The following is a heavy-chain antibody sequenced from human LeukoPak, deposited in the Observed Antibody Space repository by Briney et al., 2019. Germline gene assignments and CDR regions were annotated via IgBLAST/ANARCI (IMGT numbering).Heavy chain of an antibody. V-gene: IGHV3-74*01. CDR1: GLTFSSHW. J-gene: IGHJ6*02. CDR3: ARDSIAARHRYYYYGMDV. D-gene: IGHD6-6*01. Sequence: PGGSLRLSCAASGLTFSSHWMHWVRQAPGKGLVWVSRITNDGSSTTYADSVKGRFTISRDNAKNSQYLQMNSLRAEDTAVYYCARDSIAARHRYYYYGMDVWGQGTTVTVSS. CDR2: ITNDGSST.